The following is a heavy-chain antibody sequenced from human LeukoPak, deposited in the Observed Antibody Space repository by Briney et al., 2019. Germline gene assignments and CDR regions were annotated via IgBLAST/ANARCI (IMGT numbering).Heavy chain of an antibody. CDR1: GYSFTSYW. Sequence: GESLKISCKGSGYSFTSYWIGWVRQMPGKGLEWMGIIYPGDSDTRYSPSFQGQVTISADKSISTAYLQWSSPKASDTAMYYCARLLEGYGDYEYYFDYWGQGTLVTVSS. CDR2: IYPGDSDT. V-gene: IGHV5-51*01. J-gene: IGHJ4*02. CDR3: ARLLEGYGDYEYYFDY. D-gene: IGHD4-17*01.